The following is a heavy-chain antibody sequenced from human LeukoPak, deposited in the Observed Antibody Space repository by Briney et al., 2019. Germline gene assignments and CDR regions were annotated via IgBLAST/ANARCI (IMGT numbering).Heavy chain of an antibody. D-gene: IGHD1-7*01. V-gene: IGHV4-59*01. Sequence: PSETLSLTCTVSGGSISSYYWSWIRQPPGKGLEWIGYIYYNGNTDYNPSLKSRVTISIDTSRNQFSLKLSSVTAADTAVYYCARGYPGGISETTGSFDYWGQGTLVTVSS. CDR1: GGSISSYY. CDR3: ARGYPGGISETTGSFDY. CDR2: IYYNGNT. J-gene: IGHJ4*02.